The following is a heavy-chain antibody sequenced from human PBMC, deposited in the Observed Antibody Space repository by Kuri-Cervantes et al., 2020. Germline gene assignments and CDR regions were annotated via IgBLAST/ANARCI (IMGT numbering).Heavy chain of an antibody. V-gene: IGHV4-34*01. Sequence: SETLSLTCAVYGGSFSGYYWSWIRQPPGKGLEWIGEINHSGSTNYNPSLKSRVTISVDTSKNQFSLKLSSVTAADTAVYYCARHLFVGIAVAGPDYWGQGTLVTVSS. D-gene: IGHD6-19*01. CDR3: ARHLFVGIAVAGPDY. J-gene: IGHJ4*02. CDR2: INHSGST. CDR1: GGSFSGYY.